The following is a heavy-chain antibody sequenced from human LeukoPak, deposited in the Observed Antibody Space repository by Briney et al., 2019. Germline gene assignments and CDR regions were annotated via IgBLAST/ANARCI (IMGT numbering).Heavy chain of an antibody. CDR2: ISYDGSNK. CDR3: ARVGYSYGPYYYYGMDV. J-gene: IGHJ6*04. V-gene: IGHV3-30*04. CDR1: GFTFSSYA. D-gene: IGHD5-18*01. Sequence: GGSLRLSCAASGFTFSSYAMHWVRQAPGKGLEWVAVISYDGSNKYYADSVKGRFTISRDNSKNTLYLQKNSLRAEDTAVYYCARVGYSYGPYYYYGMDVWDKGTTVTVSS.